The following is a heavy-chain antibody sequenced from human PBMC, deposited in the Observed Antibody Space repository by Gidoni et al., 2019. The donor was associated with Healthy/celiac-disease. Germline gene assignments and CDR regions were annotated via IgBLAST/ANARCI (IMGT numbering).Heavy chain of an antibody. V-gene: IGHV3-23*01. CDR3: AKASSIVVVTATPDY. D-gene: IGHD2-21*02. Sequence: EVQLLESGGGLVQHGGSLRLSCAASGFTFSSYAMSGVRQAPGKGLEWVSAISGSGGSTYYADSVKGRFTISRDNSKNTLYLQMNSLRAEDTAVYYCAKASSIVVVTATPDYWGQGTLVTVSS. J-gene: IGHJ4*02. CDR2: ISGSGGST. CDR1: GFTFSSYA.